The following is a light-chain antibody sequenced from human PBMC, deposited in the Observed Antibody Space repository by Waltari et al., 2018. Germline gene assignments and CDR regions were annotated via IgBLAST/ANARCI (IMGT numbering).Light chain of an antibody. J-gene: IGLJ2*01. V-gene: IGLV2-14*03. CDR2: DVS. CDR1: SSDVGSYNY. Sequence: QSALTQPASVSGSPGQSITISCTGTSSDVGSYNYVSWYQQHSGKVPKVIIYDVSNRPSGGSNRFSGSKSGNTASLTISGLQAEDEADYYCSLYTTSSVLFGGGTKLTVL. CDR3: SLYTTSSVL.